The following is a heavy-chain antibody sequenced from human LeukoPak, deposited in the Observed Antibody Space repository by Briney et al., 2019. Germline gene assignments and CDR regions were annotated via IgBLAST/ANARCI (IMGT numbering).Heavy chain of an antibody. Sequence: PGGSLRLSCAASGFTFSNYAMNWARQAPGKGLEWVSAISGSGGSKYYADSVKGRFTISRDNSKNTLYLQMNSLRAEDTAVYYCAKGPQSTSYYIDYWGQGTLVTVSS. CDR2: ISGSGGSK. CDR1: GFTFSNYA. J-gene: IGHJ4*02. V-gene: IGHV3-23*01. CDR3: AKGPQSTSYYIDY.